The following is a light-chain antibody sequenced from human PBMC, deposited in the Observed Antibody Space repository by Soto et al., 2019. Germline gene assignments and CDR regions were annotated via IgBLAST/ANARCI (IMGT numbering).Light chain of an antibody. CDR1: QSLVHSDGIAY. CDR2: KVS. Sequence: VVMTQSPISLPVTLGQPASISCRSNQSLVHSDGIAYFSWFQQRPGRSPRRLIYKVSNRDSGVPARFSGSGSGTDFALKISRVEAEDVGVYYCMQGTHWPITFGQGTRLAIK. CDR3: MQGTHWPIT. V-gene: IGKV2-30*02. J-gene: IGKJ5*01.